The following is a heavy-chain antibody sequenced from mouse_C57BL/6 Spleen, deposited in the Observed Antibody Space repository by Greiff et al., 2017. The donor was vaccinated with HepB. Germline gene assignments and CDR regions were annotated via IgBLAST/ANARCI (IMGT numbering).Heavy chain of an antibody. Sequence: QVQLKESGPGLVAPSQSLSITCTVSGFSLTSYGVHWVRQPPGKGLEWLVVIWSDGSTTYNSALKSRLSISKDNSKSQVFLKMNSLQTDDTAMYYCARHGYYGSSYLWYFDVWGTGTTVTVSS. D-gene: IGHD1-1*01. CDR2: IWSDGST. V-gene: IGHV2-6-1*01. CDR3: ARHGYYGSSYLWYFDV. J-gene: IGHJ1*03. CDR1: GFSLTSYG.